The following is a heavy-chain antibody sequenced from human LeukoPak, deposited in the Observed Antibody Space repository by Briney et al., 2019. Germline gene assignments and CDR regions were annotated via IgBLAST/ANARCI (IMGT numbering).Heavy chain of an antibody. Sequence: GASVKVSCKASGYTFTGYYMHWVRQAPGQGLEWMGWINPNSGGTNYAQKFQGRVTMTRDTSISTAYMELSRLRSDDTAVYYCARDPMVRGVIPNFDYWGQGTLVTVSS. V-gene: IGHV1-2*02. CDR1: GYTFTGYY. D-gene: IGHD3-10*01. J-gene: IGHJ4*02. CDR2: INPNSGGT. CDR3: ARDPMVRGVIPNFDY.